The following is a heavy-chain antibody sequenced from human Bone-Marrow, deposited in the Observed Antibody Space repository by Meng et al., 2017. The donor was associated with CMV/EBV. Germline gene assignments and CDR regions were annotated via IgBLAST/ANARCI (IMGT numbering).Heavy chain of an antibody. Sequence: QVTLVGSGGGVVQPGGSLRLSCAASGFTFSSYGMHWVRQAPGKGLEWVAFIRYDGSNKYYADSVKGRFTISRDNSKNTLYLQMNSLRTEDTAVYYCAKEAGPRKYFDYWGQGTLVTVSS. CDR2: IRYDGSNK. CDR1: GFTFSSYG. J-gene: IGHJ4*02. CDR3: AKEAGPRKYFDY. V-gene: IGHV3-30*02. D-gene: IGHD1-14*01.